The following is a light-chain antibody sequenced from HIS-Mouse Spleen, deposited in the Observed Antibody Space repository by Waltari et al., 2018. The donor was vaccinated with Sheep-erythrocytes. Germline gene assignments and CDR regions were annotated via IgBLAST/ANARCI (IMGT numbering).Light chain of an antibody. CDR2: DVS. Sequence: QSALTQPRSVSGSPGQSVTISCTGTSSDAGGSTYVSWYQQHPGKAPKLMIYDVSKRPSGVPDRFSGSKSGNTASLTISGLQAEDEADYYCCSYAGSYTLVFGGGTKLTVL. CDR3: CSYAGSYTLV. CDR1: SSDAGGSTY. V-gene: IGLV2-11*01. J-gene: IGLJ2*01.